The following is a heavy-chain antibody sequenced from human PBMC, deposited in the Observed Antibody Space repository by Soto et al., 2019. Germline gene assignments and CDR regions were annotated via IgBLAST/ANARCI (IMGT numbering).Heavy chain of an antibody. CDR2: IYHSGDT. Sequence: QVQLQESGPGLVKPSGTLSLTCAVSGDSISNTNWWSWVRQPPGKGLEWIGEIYHSGDTNYNPSLKSRVIRSADKSKNPFFLKVNSVTAADTAGYYCARGERQQQRDTWGRGILVTVSS. CDR3: ARGERQQQRDT. D-gene: IGHD6-13*01. J-gene: IGHJ5*02. CDR1: GDSISNTNW. V-gene: IGHV4-4*02.